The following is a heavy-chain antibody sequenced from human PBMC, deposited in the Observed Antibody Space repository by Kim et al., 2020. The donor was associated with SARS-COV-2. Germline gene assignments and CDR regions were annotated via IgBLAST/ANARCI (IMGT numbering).Heavy chain of an antibody. D-gene: IGHD1-26*01. CDR1: GGFISSGSYY. V-gene: IGHV4-61*02. CDR2: IYTSGST. CDR3: ARDQIVGATFDAFDI. Sequence: SETLSLTCTVSGGFISSGSYYWSWIRTPAGKGLVWIGRIYTSGSTNYNPSLKSRVTISVDTSNTQFSLKLSSVTAADMAVYYCARDQIVGATFDAFDIWGQGTMVTVSS. J-gene: IGHJ3*02.